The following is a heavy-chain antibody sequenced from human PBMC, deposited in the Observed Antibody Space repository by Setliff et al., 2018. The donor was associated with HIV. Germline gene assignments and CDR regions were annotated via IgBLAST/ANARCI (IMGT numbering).Heavy chain of an antibody. J-gene: IGHJ4*01. CDR1: GGSFSGYY. CDR2: INHSGST. Sequence: SETLSLTCAVYGGSFSGYYWSWIRQPPGKGLEWIGEINHSGSTNYNMSLWSRVTISLDASRNQFSLELISLTAADTAVYYCARGRRLPGGKYFDYWGRGTLVTAPQ. V-gene: IGHV4-34*01. CDR3: ARGRRLPGGKYFDY. D-gene: IGHD3-16*01.